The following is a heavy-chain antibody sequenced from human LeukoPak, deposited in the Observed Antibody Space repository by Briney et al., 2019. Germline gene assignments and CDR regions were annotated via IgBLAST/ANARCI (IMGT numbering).Heavy chain of an antibody. CDR1: GFTFSSSA. CDR2: ISNNGGYT. J-gene: IGHJ4*02. CDR3: VRDGSAYNFDY. V-gene: IGHV3-23*01. D-gene: IGHD1-14*01. Sequence: PGGSLRLSCAASGFTFSSSAMSWVRQAPGKGLEWVSAISNNGGYTYYADSVQGRFTISRDNAKNTVDLQMNSLRAEDTAVYFCVRDGSAYNFDYWGQGVLVTVSS.